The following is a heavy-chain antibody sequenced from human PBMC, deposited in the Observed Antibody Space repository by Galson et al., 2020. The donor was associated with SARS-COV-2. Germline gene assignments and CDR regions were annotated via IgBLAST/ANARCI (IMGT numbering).Heavy chain of an antibody. CDR1: GFTFSSYA. CDR2: ISYDGSNK. Sequence: QLGESLKISCAASGFTFSSYAMHWVRQAPGKGLGWVAVISYDGSNKYYADSVKGRFTISRDNSKNTLYLQMNSLRAEDTAVYYCARDGGGWFDPWGQGTLVTVSS. J-gene: IGHJ5*02. V-gene: IGHV3-30*04. D-gene: IGHD3-16*01. CDR3: ARDGGGWFDP.